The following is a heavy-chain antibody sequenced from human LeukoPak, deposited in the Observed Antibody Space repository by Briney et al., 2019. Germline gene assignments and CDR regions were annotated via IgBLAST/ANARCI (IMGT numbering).Heavy chain of an antibody. V-gene: IGHV4-34*01. Sequence: SETLSLTCAVYGGSFSGYCWSWIRQPPGKGLEWLGEINHSGSTNYNPSLKSRVTISVDTSKNQFSLKLSSVTAADTAVYYCARGVLMVYAIPNYFDYWGQGTLVTVSS. CDR1: GGSFSGYC. CDR3: ARGVLMVYAIPNYFDY. J-gene: IGHJ4*02. CDR2: INHSGST. D-gene: IGHD2-8*01.